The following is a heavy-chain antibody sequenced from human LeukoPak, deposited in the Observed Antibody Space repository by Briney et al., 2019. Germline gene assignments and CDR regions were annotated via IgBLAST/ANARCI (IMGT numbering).Heavy chain of an antibody. D-gene: IGHD1-26*01. Sequence: GGSLRLSCAASGITFSNYWIHWVRQVPGKGLLWVSRINSDGSSTSYADSVKGRFTISRDNAKNTVSLQMNSLGAEDTAVYYCARGGTYSHSVDYWGQGTLVTVSS. CDR1: GITFSNYW. J-gene: IGHJ4*02. V-gene: IGHV3-74*01. CDR3: ARGGTYSHSVDY. CDR2: INSDGSST.